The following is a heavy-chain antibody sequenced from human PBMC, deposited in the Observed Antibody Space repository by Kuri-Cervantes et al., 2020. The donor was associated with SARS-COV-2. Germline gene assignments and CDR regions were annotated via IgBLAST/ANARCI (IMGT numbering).Heavy chain of an antibody. D-gene: IGHD3-10*01. CDR2: FDPEDGET. Sequence: ASVKVSCKVSGDTFTELSMHWVRQAPGKGLEWMGGFDPEDGETIYAQKFQGRVTMTTDASTSTAYMELRSLRSDDTAVYYCARVGNLWWFGDLLSYDFDVWGQGTMVTVSS. CDR1: GDTFTELS. CDR3: ARVGNLWWFGDLLSYDFDV. J-gene: IGHJ3*01. V-gene: IGHV1-24*01.